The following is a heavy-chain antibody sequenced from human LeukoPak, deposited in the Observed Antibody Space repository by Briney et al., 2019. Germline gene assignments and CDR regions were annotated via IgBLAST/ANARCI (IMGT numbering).Heavy chain of an antibody. CDR1: GGSFSGYY. CDR2: INHSGRT. D-gene: IGHD3-16*01. CDR3: ARETSQEGAHYMDV. V-gene: IGHV4-34*01. J-gene: IGHJ6*03. Sequence: PSEALSLTCAVYGGSFSGYYWSWIRQPPGKGLEWIGEINHSGRTNYNPSLKSRVTISVDTSKNQFSLKLSSVTAADTAVYYCARETSQEGAHYMDVWGKGTTVTISS.